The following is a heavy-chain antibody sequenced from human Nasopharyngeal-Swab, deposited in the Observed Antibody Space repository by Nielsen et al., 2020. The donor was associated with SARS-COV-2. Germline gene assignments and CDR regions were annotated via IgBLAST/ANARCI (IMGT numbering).Heavy chain of an antibody. CDR2: ISSSSYI. V-gene: IGHV3-21*01. D-gene: IGHD6-13*01. CDR1: GFTFSSYS. J-gene: IGHJ4*02. Sequence: ESLKISCAASGFTFSSYSMNWVRQAPGKGLEWVSSISSSSYIYYADSVKGRFTISRDNAKNSLYLQMNSLRAEDTAVYYCARDSQYSSSWYLIDYWGQGTLVTVSS. CDR3: ARDSQYSSSWYLIDY.